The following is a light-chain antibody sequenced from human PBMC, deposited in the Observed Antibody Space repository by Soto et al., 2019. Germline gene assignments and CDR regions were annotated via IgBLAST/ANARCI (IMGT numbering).Light chain of an antibody. CDR2: EVS. Sequence: QSALTQPPSASGSPGQSVTISCTGTSSDVGAYNYVSWYQQHPGKAPRLMIYEVSERPSGVPDRFSGSKSGNTASLTVSGLLAEDEADYYCSSYAGTNNSVFGSGTKLTVL. V-gene: IGLV2-8*01. CDR3: SSYAGTNNSV. J-gene: IGLJ1*01. CDR1: SSDVGAYNY.